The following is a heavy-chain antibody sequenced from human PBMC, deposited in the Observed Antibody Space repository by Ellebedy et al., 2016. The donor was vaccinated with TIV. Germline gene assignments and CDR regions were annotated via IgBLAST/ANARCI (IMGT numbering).Heavy chain of an antibody. Sequence: GGSLRLXXTASGFSFSSYAITWVRQAPGKGLEWVSAISAHGGSTYYADSVKGRFTISRDNSYNTLYLQMNSLRAEDTAVYYCAKTPRMAAASYLYYGMDVWGQGTTVTVSS. CDR1: GFSFSSYA. D-gene: IGHD6-13*01. CDR3: AKTPRMAAASYLYYGMDV. J-gene: IGHJ6*02. V-gene: IGHV3-23*01. CDR2: ISAHGGST.